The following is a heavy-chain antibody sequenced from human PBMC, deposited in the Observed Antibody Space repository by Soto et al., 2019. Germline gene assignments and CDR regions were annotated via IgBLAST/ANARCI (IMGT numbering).Heavy chain of an antibody. J-gene: IGHJ4*02. CDR2: ISGSNNNI. Sequence: PGGSLRLSCAASGFTLRNYELNWVRQAPGKGLEWISKISGSNNNIYYADSGRGRFTISRDNAKNSLYLQMNSLRAEDTAIYYCASERLCGADCYFFDNWGQGTQVTVSS. D-gene: IGHD2-21*02. V-gene: IGHV3-48*03. CDR1: GFTLRNYE. CDR3: ASERLCGADCYFFDN.